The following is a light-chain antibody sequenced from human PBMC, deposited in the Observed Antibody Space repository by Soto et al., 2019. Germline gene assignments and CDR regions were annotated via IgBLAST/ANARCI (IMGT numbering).Light chain of an antibody. CDR3: QQYNIWPQT. Sequence: VMTQSPATLSVSPGERVTLSCRASQNLRSSLAWYQQKPGQAPRLLIYGASTRATGIPARFSGSGSGTEFNLTISSLQSEDFAVYFCQQYNIWPQTFGQGTKVEIK. J-gene: IGKJ1*01. CDR1: QNLRSS. V-gene: IGKV3-15*01. CDR2: GAS.